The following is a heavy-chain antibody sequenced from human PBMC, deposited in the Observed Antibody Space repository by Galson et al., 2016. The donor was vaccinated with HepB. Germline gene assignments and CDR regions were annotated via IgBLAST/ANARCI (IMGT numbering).Heavy chain of an antibody. J-gene: IGHJ5*02. Sequence: SLRLSCAASGFSFNRYGMHWVRQAPGKGLEWVAFISDDGSKKNYADSVKGRFTISRDNSKLYLQMNSLRGEDTALYYCARDPSLPGAAINWFDPWGHGTLVSVSS. CDR3: ARDPSLPGAAINWFDP. D-gene: IGHD2-2*01. CDR2: ISDDGSKK. V-gene: IGHV3-33*01. CDR1: GFSFNRYG.